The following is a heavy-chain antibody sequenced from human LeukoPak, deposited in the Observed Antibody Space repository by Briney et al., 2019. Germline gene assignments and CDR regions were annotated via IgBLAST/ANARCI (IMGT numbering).Heavy chain of an antibody. Sequence: ASVKVSCKASGGTFSSYGISWVRQAPGQGLEWMGWISAYNGNTNYAQKLQGRVTMTTDTSTSTAYMELRSLRSDDTAVYYCARDIPYDSSGYYYYYWGQGTLVTVSS. V-gene: IGHV1-18*01. CDR1: GGTFSSYG. CDR3: ARDIPYDSSGYYYYY. J-gene: IGHJ4*02. D-gene: IGHD3-22*01. CDR2: ISAYNGNT.